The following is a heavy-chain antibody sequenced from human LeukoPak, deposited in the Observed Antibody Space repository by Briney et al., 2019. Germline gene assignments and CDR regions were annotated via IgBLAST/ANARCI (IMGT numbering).Heavy chain of an antibody. CDR1: GFTFSSYE. Sequence: WGSLRLSCAAPGFTFSSYEMNWVRQAPGKGLEWVSYISSSGSTIYYADSVKGRFTISRDNAKNSLYLQMNSLRAEDTAVYYCARIGGGSGLDYWGQGTLVTVSS. CDR3: ARIGGGSGLDY. CDR2: ISSSGSTI. V-gene: IGHV3-48*03. D-gene: IGHD2-15*01. J-gene: IGHJ4*02.